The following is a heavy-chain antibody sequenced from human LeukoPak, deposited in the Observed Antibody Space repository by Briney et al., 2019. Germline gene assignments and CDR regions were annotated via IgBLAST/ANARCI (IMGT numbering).Heavy chain of an antibody. D-gene: IGHD1-26*01. J-gene: IGHJ6*02. CDR1: GYTFTGYY. Sequence: ASVKVSCKASGYTFTGYYIHWVRQAPGQGLEWMGWINPNSGGTNYAQKFQGRVTMTRDTSISTAYMELSRLRSDDTAVYYCAGYSGSDDPPGGWYYYGMDVWGQGTTVTVSS. V-gene: IGHV1-2*02. CDR2: INPNSGGT. CDR3: AGYSGSDDPPGGWYYYGMDV.